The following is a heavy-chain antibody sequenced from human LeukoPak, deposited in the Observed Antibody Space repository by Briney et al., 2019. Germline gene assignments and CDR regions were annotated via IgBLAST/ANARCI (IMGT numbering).Heavy chain of an antibody. J-gene: IGHJ6*02. D-gene: IGHD3-3*01. V-gene: IGHV1-69*04. CDR2: IIPILGIA. CDR1: GGTFSSYA. CDR3: AREVQGDFWSGQRPQYYYYGMDV. Sequence: SVKLSCKASGGTFSSYAISWVRQAPGQGLEWMGRIIPILGIANYAQKFQGRVTITADKSTSKAYMELSSLRSDDTAVYYCAREVQGDFWSGQRPQYYYYGMDVWGQGTTVTVSS.